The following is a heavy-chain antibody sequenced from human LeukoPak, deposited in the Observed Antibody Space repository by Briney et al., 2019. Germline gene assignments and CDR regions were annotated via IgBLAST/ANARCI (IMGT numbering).Heavy chain of an antibody. J-gene: IGHJ5*02. Sequence: SETLSLTCTVSGGSISSYYWSWIRQPPGKGREWIGYIYYSGSTYYNPSLKSRVTISVDRSKNQFSLKLSSVTAADTAVYYCARGSRDDSSGYYIKTWGQGTLVTVSS. CDR2: IYYSGST. D-gene: IGHD3-22*01. CDR1: GGSISSYY. V-gene: IGHV4-59*12. CDR3: ARGSRDDSSGYYIKT.